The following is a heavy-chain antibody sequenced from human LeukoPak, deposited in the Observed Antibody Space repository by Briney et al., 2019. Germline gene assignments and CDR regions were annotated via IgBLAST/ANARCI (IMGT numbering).Heavy chain of an antibody. D-gene: IGHD2-21*02. CDR3: AKDRVAYCGGDCYYDF. V-gene: IGHV3-21*01. CDR2: TSSSSTYI. CDR1: GFTFSSYE. Sequence: GGSLRLSCAASGFTFSSYEMNWVRQAPGKGLEWVSYTSSSSTYIYYADSVKGRFTISRDNAKNSLYLQMNSLRADDTAVYYCAKDRVAYCGGDCYYDFWGQGTLVTVSS. J-gene: IGHJ4*02.